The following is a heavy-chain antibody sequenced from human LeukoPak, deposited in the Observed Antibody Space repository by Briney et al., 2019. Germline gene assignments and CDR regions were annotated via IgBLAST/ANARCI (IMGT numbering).Heavy chain of an antibody. CDR1: GFTFSNYG. CDR2: ISYDGSNK. Sequence: PGRSLRLSCAASGFTFSNYGMHWVRQAPGKGLEWVAVISYDGSNKYYADSVKGRFTISRDNAKNSLYLQMNSLRAEDTAVYYCARRRDSGSLQHFDYWGQGTLVTVSS. V-gene: IGHV3-30*03. CDR3: ARRRDSGSLQHFDY. D-gene: IGHD1-26*01. J-gene: IGHJ4*02.